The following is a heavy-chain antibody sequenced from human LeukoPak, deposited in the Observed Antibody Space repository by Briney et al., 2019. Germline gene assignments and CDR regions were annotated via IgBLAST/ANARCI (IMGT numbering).Heavy chain of an antibody. D-gene: IGHD7-27*01. V-gene: IGHV3-74*01. CDR1: GFTFSSYW. CDR3: AKDGATWRDPGAY. Sequence: GGSLRLSCAASGFTFSSYWMHWVRQAPGKGLVWVSLIKSDGSSTNYADSVKGRFTISRDNAKNTLFLQMNSLRAEDTAVYYCAKDGATWRDPGAYWGQGTLVTVSS. CDR2: IKSDGSST. J-gene: IGHJ4*02.